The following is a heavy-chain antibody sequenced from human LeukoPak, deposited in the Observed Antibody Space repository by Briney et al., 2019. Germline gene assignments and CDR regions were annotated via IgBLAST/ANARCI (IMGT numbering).Heavy chain of an antibody. V-gene: IGHV1-2*02. J-gene: IGHJ5*02. CDR2: INTYSGGT. CDR3: AQTWYSSGWYGVYWFDP. D-gene: IGHD6-19*01. CDR1: GYSFTSYW. Sequence: GESLKISCKGSGYSFTSYWIGWVRQAPGQGLEWMGWINTYSGGTHFAQKFQGRVTLTRDTSISTAYMDLTWLRSDDTAVYYCAQTWYSSGWYGVYWFDPWGQGTLVTVSS.